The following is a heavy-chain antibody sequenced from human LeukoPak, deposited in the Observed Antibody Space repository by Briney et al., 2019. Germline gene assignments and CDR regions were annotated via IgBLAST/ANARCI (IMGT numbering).Heavy chain of an antibody. Sequence: SETLSLTCIVSGGSISSGGYSWSWIRQPPGKGLEWIGYIYHSGSTYYNPSLKSRVTISVDRSKNQFSLKLSSVTAADTAVYYCARDHVTLDAFDIWGQGTMVTVSS. D-gene: IGHD2-21*02. CDR2: IYHSGST. J-gene: IGHJ3*02. CDR1: GGSISSGGYS. V-gene: IGHV4-30-2*01. CDR3: ARDHVTLDAFDI.